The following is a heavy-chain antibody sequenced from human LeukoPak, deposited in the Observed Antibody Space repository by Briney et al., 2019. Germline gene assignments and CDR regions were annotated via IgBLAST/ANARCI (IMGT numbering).Heavy chain of an antibody. CDR3: AIIAAAGTSSYFDY. D-gene: IGHD6-13*01. V-gene: IGHV3-30*03. Sequence: HSGGSLRLSCAASGFTFSSYGMHWVRQAPGKGLGWGAVISYDGSNKYYADSVKGRFTISRDNSKNTLYLQMNSLRAEDTAVYYCAIIAAAGTSSYFDYWGQGTLVTVSS. CDR2: ISYDGSNK. J-gene: IGHJ4*02. CDR1: GFTFSSYG.